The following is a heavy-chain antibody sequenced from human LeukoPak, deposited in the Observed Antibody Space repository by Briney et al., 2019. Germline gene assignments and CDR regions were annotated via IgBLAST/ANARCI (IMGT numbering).Heavy chain of an antibody. CDR3: ARETRLHSGSYSNDAFDI. D-gene: IGHD1-26*01. CDR2: IYYSGST. V-gene: IGHV4-59*01. Sequence: SETLSLTCTVSGGSISSYYWSWIRQPPGEGLEWIGFIYYSGSTNQNPSLKSRVTMSVDTSKNQFFLRLSSVTAADTAVYYCARETRLHSGSYSNDAFDIWGQGTMVTVSS. J-gene: IGHJ3*02. CDR1: GGSISSYY.